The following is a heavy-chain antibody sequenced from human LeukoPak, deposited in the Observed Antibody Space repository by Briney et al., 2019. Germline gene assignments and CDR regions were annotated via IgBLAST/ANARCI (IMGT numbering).Heavy chain of an antibody. CDR3: AKVNWYYNSGTYAGDC. D-gene: IGHD3-10*01. V-gene: IGHV3-11*01. J-gene: IGHJ4*02. CDR2: ISSSGSTI. CDR1: GFTFSDYY. Sequence: GGSLRLSCAASGFTFSDYYMSWIRQAPGKGLEWVSYISSSGSTIYYADSVKGRFTISRDNAKNSLYLQMNSLRVEDTAVYYCAKVNWYYNSGTYAGDCWGQGTLVTVSS.